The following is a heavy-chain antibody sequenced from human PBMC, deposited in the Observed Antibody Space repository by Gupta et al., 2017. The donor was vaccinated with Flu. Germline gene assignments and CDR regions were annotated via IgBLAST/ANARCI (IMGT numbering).Heavy chain of an antibody. CDR3: ARARSVTYMDV. CDR1: GLTVSRNY. V-gene: IGHV3-53*01. J-gene: IGHJ6*03. CDR2: IYSGGRT. Sequence: EVQLGESGGGLIQPGGSLRLSCAASGLTVSRNYMTWVRQAPGKGLEWVSVIYSGGRTYYADSVKGRFTISRDNSKNILYLQMNSLRAGDTAVYYCARARSVTYMDVWGKGTTVTVSS. D-gene: IGHD4-17*01.